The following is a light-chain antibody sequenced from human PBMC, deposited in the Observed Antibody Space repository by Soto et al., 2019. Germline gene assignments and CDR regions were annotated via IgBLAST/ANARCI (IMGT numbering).Light chain of an antibody. CDR3: TSYTTSRIWV. J-gene: IGLJ3*02. CDR1: SGDVGHYNY. CDR2: EVS. V-gene: IGLV2-14*01. Sequence: QSALTQPASVSGSPEQSITISCTGSSGDVGHYNYFSWYQQHQGKAPKLMIYEVSNRPSGVSNRFSGSKSGNTASLIISGLQAEDEADYYCTSYTTSRIWVFGGGTQLNVL.